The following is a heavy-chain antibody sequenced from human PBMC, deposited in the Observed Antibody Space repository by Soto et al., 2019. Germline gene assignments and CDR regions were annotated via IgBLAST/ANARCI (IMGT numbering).Heavy chain of an antibody. CDR3: AKDRVAVAGTVPTFYYYYYYMDV. CDR2: ISYDGSNK. CDR1: GFTFSSYG. D-gene: IGHD6-19*01. V-gene: IGHV3-30*18. Sequence: GGSLRLSCAASGFTFSSYGMHWVRQAPGKGLEWVAVISYDGSNKYYADSVKGRFTISRENSKNTLYRQMNSLRAEETAVYYCAKDRVAVAGTVPTFYYYYYYMDVWGKGTTVTVSS. J-gene: IGHJ6*03.